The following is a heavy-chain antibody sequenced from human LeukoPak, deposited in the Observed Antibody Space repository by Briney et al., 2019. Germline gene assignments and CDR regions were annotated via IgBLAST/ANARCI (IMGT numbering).Heavy chain of an antibody. CDR2: IYTSGST. CDR1: GGSISSYY. CDR3: ARDFKDSSSSLFYYYYYYIDV. J-gene: IGHJ6*03. V-gene: IGHV4-4*07. D-gene: IGHD6-6*01. Sequence: SETLSLTCTVSGGSISSYYWSWIRQPAGKGLEWIGRIYTSGSTNYYPYLKSRVTMSVDTSKNQFSLKLSSVTAADTAVYYYARDFKDSSSSLFYYYYYYIDVWGKGTTVTVSS.